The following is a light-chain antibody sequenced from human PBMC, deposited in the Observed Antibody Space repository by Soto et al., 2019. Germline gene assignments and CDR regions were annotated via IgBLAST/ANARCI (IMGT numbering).Light chain of an antibody. V-gene: IGKV3-11*01. CDR1: QSVSSY. Sequence: EIVLTQSPATLSLSPGERATLSCRASQSVSSYLAWYQQKHGQAPRLLIYDASNRATGIPARFSGSGSGTDFTLTISSLEPEDFAVYYCQQRSNWPRWTFGQGTKVEIK. CDR2: DAS. CDR3: QQRSNWPRWT. J-gene: IGKJ1*01.